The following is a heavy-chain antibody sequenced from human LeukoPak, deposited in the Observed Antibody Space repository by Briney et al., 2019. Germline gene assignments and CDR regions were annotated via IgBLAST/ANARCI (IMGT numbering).Heavy chain of an antibody. CDR2: ISDSGST. V-gene: IGHV4-59*01. CDR1: GASISNYY. J-gene: IGHJ4*02. CDR3: AKDSWPPGWTFDY. D-gene: IGHD6-19*01. Sequence: SETLSLTCGVSGASISNYYWSWIRQPPGKGLEWIGYISDSGSTNYNPSLKSRVTISVDTSKNQFSLKLSSVTSADTAVYYCAKDSWPPGWTFDYWGQGTLVTVSS.